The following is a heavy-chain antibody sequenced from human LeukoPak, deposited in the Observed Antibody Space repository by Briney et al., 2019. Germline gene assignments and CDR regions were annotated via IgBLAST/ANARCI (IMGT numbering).Heavy chain of an antibody. Sequence: GASVKVSCKASGGTFSSYAISWVRQAPGQGLEWMGRIIPILGIANYAQKFQGRVTMTRDTSISTAYMELSRLRSDDTAVYYCARDHYDILTGYSRSDELDYWGQGTLVTVSS. CDR1: GGTFSSYA. CDR2: IIPILGIA. V-gene: IGHV1-69*04. CDR3: ARDHYDILTGYSRSDELDY. J-gene: IGHJ4*02. D-gene: IGHD3-9*01.